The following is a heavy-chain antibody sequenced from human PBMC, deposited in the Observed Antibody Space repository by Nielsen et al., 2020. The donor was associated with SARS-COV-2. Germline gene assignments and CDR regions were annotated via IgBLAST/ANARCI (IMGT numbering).Heavy chain of an antibody. J-gene: IGHJ6*02. CDR3: ARRNSVVVHSHYYYGMDV. Sequence: SETLSLTCAVYGGSFSGYYWSWIRQPPGKGLEWIGEINHSGSTNYNPSLKSRVTISVDTSKNQFSLKLSSVTAADTAVYYCARRNSVVVHSHYYYGMDVWGQGTTVTVSS. V-gene: IGHV4-34*01. CDR1: GGSFSGYY. D-gene: IGHD2-15*01. CDR2: INHSGST.